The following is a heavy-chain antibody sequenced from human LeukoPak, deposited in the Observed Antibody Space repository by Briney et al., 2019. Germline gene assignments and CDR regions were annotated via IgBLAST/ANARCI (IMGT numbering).Heavy chain of an antibody. J-gene: IGHJ3*02. D-gene: IGHD6-13*01. Sequence: PSETLSLTCLVSSGSVSSYYWTWIRQPPGKGLEWIGYIYHTGSHNYSPSLKSRVTMYVDKSKNQLSLKLSSVTAADTAMYYCARARYTNSWYAVDIWGQGTMVTVSS. CDR2: IYHTGSH. CDR1: SGSVSSYY. V-gene: IGHV4-59*08. CDR3: ARARYTNSWYAVDI.